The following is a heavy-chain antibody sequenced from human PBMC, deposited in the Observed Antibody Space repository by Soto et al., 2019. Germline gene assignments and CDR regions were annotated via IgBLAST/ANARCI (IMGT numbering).Heavy chain of an antibody. Sequence: QITLKESGPPLVKPTQTLTLTCTFSGFSLSTSGVGVGWIRQPPGKALEWLALIYWDDDKRYSPSLKSRLTITKATSKNQVVLTMTNMDPVYTATYYCAHLFFPGAAAGTWGQGTTVTVSS. CDR2: IYWDDDK. J-gene: IGHJ6*02. CDR1: GFSLSTSGVG. V-gene: IGHV2-5*02. D-gene: IGHD6-13*01. CDR3: AHLFFPGAAAGT.